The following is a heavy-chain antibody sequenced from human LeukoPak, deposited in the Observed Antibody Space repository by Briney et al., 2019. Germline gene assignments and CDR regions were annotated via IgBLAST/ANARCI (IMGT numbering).Heavy chain of an antibody. CDR3: ARDTAYYDILTGYHFDY. D-gene: IGHD3-9*01. CDR1: GYTFTSYG. Sequence: ASVKVSCKASGYTFTSYGISWVRHAPGQGLEWMGWISAYNGNTNYAQKLQGRVTMTTDTSTSTAYMELRSLRSDDTAVYYCARDTAYYDILTGYHFDYWGQGTLVTVSS. V-gene: IGHV1-18*01. J-gene: IGHJ4*02. CDR2: ISAYNGNT.